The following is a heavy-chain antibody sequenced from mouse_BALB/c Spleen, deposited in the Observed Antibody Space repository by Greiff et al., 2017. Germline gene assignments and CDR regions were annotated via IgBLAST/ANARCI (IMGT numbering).Heavy chain of an antibody. CDR2: IDPENGDT. CDR3: INWVLDY. CDR1: GFNIKDYY. D-gene: IGHD4-1*02. Sequence: VQLQQSGAELVRSGASVKLSCTASGFNIKDYYMHWVKQRPEQGLEWIGWIDPENGDTEYAPKFQGKATMTADTSSNTAYLQLSSLTSEDTAVYYCINWVLDYWGQGTTLTVSS. J-gene: IGHJ2*01. V-gene: IGHV14-4*02.